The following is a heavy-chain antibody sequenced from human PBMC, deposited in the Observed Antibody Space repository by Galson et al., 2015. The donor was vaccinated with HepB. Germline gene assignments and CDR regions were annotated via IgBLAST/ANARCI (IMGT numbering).Heavy chain of an antibody. Sequence: SLRLSCAASGFTFSSNSMHWVRQAPGKGLEWVALISYDGTYKYYADSVKGRFTISRDDSKNTLYLQMSTLRTEDTAIYFCAREENVLVPASDALDIWGQGTMVTVSS. CDR1: GFTFSSNS. CDR3: AREENVLVPASDALDI. D-gene: IGHD2-2*01. J-gene: IGHJ3*02. CDR2: ISYDGTYK. V-gene: IGHV3-30*04.